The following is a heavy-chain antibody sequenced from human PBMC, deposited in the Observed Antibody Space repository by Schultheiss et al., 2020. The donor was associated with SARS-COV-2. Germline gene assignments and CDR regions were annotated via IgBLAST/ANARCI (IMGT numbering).Heavy chain of an antibody. Sequence: GGSLRLSCAASGFTFRDAWMSWVRQAPGKGLEWVGRIKSKIDGGTTEYAAPVKGRFTISRDDSRNTLYLQMNSLKAEDTALYYCAKPHLRWFGDSHDAFDLWGQGTTVTVSS. V-gene: IGHV3-15*01. CDR1: GFTFRDAW. CDR2: IKSKIDGGTT. J-gene: IGHJ3*01. D-gene: IGHD3-10*01. CDR3: AKPHLRWFGDSHDAFDL.